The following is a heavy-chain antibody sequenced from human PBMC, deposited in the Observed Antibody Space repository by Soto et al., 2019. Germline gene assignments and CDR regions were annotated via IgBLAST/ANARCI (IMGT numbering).Heavy chain of an antibody. V-gene: IGHV3-30*18. CDR1: GFTFSSYG. J-gene: IGHJ6*02. Sequence: QVQLVESGGGVVQPGRSLRLSCAASGFTFSSYGMHWVRQAPGKGLEWVAVISYDGSNKYYADSVKGRFTISRDNSKNTLYLQMNSLRAEDTAVYYCAKDEGLFGVGLGAGMDVWGQGTTVTVSS. CDR3: AKDEGLFGVGLGAGMDV. CDR2: ISYDGSNK. D-gene: IGHD3-3*01.